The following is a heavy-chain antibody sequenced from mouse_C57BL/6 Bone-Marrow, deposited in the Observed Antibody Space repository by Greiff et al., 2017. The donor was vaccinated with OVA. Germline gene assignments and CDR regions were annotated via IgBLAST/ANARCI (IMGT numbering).Heavy chain of an antibody. V-gene: IGHV1-81*01. D-gene: IGHD1-1*01. J-gene: IGHJ3*01. CDR1: GYTFTSYG. CDR2: IYPRSGNT. CDR3: ARDYYGGSPWFAY. Sequence: QVQLQQSGAELARPGASVKLSCKASGYTFTSYGISWVKQRTGQGLEWIGEIYPRSGNTYYNEKFKGKATLTADKSSSTAYMELRSLTSEDSAVYFCARDYYGGSPWFAYWGQGTLVTVSA.